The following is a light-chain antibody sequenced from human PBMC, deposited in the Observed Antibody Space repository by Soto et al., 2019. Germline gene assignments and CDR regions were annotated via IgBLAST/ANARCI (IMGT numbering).Light chain of an antibody. CDR3: QQYGSAPST. J-gene: IGKJ4*01. V-gene: IGKV3-20*01. Sequence: EIVLTQSPGTLSLSPGERATLSCRASQSVRSNYLAWYQQKPGQAPRLLIYGASSRATGIPDTFSGSGSGTDFPLTISRLESEDFAVYYCQQYGSAPSTFGGGTKVEIK. CDR2: GAS. CDR1: QSVRSNY.